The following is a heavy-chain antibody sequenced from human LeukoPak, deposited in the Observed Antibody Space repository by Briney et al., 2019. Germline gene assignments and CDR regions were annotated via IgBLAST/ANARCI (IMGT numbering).Heavy chain of an antibody. V-gene: IGHV3-7*01. Sequence: PGGSLRLSCAASGFTFSSYWMSWVRQAPGKGLEWVANIKQDGSEKYYVDSVKGRFTISRDNAKNSLFLQMNSLRAEDTAVYYCARDKDNYLPWFDYWGQGTLVTVSS. D-gene: IGHD1-1*01. CDR2: IKQDGSEK. CDR1: GFTFSSYW. CDR3: ARDKDNYLPWFDY. J-gene: IGHJ4*02.